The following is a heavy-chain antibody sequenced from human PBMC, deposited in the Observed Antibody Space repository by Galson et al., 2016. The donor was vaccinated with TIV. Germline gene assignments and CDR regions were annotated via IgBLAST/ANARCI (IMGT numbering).Heavy chain of an antibody. Sequence: SLRLSCAASGFSVSDDCMSWVRQAPGKGLEWLSIIYPDYSGGNMFYADSVKGRFTLSRDNSKNTVSLQMHGLRAEDTAVYYCARATPALIQFGYYFDYWGPGTLVTVSS. J-gene: IGHJ4*02. D-gene: IGHD2-15*01. CDR1: GFSVSDDC. CDR3: ARATPALIQFGYYFDY. V-gene: IGHV3-53*01. CDR2: IYPDYSGGNM.